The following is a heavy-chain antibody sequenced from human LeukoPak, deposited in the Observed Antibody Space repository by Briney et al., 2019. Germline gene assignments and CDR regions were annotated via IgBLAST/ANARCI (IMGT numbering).Heavy chain of an antibody. V-gene: IGHV4-30-4*08. Sequence: PSQTLSLTCTVSGGSISSGDYYWSWIRQPPGKGLEWIGYIYYSGSTYYNPSLKSRVTISVDTSKNQFSLKLSSVTAADTAVYYCARVTVAVKNPVPFDPWGQGTLVTVSS. CDR3: ARVTVAVKNPVPFDP. J-gene: IGHJ5*02. CDR2: IYYSGST. D-gene: IGHD5-18*01. CDR1: GGSISSGDYY.